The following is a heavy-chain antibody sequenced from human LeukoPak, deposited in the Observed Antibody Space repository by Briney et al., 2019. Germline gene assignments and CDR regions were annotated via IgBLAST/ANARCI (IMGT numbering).Heavy chain of an antibody. V-gene: IGHV1-69*04. CDR3: ARGYYDSSQSLGPIFDY. Sequence: SVKVSCKASGGTFSSYAISWVRQAPGQGLEWMGRMIPILGIANYAQKFQGRVTITADKSTSTAYMELSSLRSEDTAVYYCARGYYDSSQSLGPIFDYWGQGTLVTVSS. J-gene: IGHJ4*02. CDR1: GGTFSSYA. D-gene: IGHD3-22*01. CDR2: MIPILGIA.